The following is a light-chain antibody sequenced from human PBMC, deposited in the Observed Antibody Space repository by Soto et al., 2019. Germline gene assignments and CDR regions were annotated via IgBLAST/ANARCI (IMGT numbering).Light chain of an antibody. V-gene: IGKV1-39*01. J-gene: IGKJ3*01. CDR1: QSISDY. Sequence: DIQMTQSPSSLSASVGDRVTTTCRARQSISDYLNWYQQKPGKAPKLLIYAASSLQSGVPSRFSGSGSGTEFTLTISSLQPEDFATYYCQQTFSTLFSFGPGTKVDIK. CDR2: AAS. CDR3: QQTFSTLFS.